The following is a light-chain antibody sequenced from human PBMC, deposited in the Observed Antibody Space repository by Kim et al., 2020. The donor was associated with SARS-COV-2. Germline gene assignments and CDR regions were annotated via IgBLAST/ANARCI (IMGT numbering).Light chain of an antibody. CDR3: QQRSNWPPFS. CDR1: QSVSSY. J-gene: IGKJ2*03. Sequence: SSPGERATLSVRASQSVSSYLAWFQQKPGQAPRLLIYDASNRAAGIPARFSGSGSGTDFTLTISSLEPEDFAVYYCQQRSNWPPFSFGQGTKLEI. V-gene: IGKV3-11*01. CDR2: DAS.